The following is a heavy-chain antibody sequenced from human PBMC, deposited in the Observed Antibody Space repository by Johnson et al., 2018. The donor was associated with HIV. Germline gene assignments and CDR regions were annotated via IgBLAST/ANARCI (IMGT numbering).Heavy chain of an antibody. D-gene: IGHD5-24*01. V-gene: IGHV3-53*01. CDR3: TRSKLQFLAPDAFDL. Sequence: VQLVESGGGLVQPGGSLGLACVGSVFNVSNNYMSWVRQPPGQGLEWVSTLYSSGNTYYADSVKGRFTISRDSSRNTLYLQIDTLKVEDTALYYCTRSKLQFLAPDAFDLWGQGTMVTFSS. CDR2: LYSSGNT. CDR1: VFNVSNNY. J-gene: IGHJ3*01.